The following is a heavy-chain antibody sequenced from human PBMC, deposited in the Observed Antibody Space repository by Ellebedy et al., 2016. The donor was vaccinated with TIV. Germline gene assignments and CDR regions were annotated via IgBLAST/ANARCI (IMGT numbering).Heavy chain of an antibody. Sequence: GGSLRLSXKGSGYSFTSYWIGWVRQMPGKGLEWMGIIYPGDSDTRYSPSFQGQVTISADKSISTAYLQWSSLKASDTAMYYCARLNRGSGLLRQGLDYWGQGTLVTVSS. CDR1: GYSFTSYW. CDR3: ARLNRGSGLLRQGLDY. D-gene: IGHD2-21*01. CDR2: IYPGDSDT. J-gene: IGHJ4*02. V-gene: IGHV5-51*01.